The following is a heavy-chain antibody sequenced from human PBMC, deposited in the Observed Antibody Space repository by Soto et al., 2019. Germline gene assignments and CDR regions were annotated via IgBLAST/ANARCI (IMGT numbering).Heavy chain of an antibody. V-gene: IGHV1-18*01. CDR2: ISPYNGNT. CDR3: ARSSKRNYYYGMDV. J-gene: IGHJ6*02. Sequence: VPVKVSCKASVYTYTSYGIRWVSHAPEQGPEWMGWISPYNGNTNYAQKLQGRVTMTTDTSTSTAYMELRSLRSDDTAVYYCARSSKRNYYYGMDVWGQGTTVTVSS. CDR1: VYTYTSYG. D-gene: IGHD3-10*01.